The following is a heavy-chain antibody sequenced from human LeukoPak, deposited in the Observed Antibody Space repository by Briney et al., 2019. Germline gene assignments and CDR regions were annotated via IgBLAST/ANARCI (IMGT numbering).Heavy chain of an antibody. J-gene: IGHJ4*02. CDR3: ARGYGRYFDY. CDR2: IYYTGTT. CDR1: NGSISSFY. Sequence: SGPTLVKPSETPSLTCTVSNGSISSFYWTWIRQPPGKGLEWIGYIYYTGTTDYNPSLKSRVTISVDTSKNQFSLKLSSVTAADTAVYYCARGYGRYFDYWGQGTLVTVSS. D-gene: IGHD5-18*01. V-gene: IGHV4-59*01.